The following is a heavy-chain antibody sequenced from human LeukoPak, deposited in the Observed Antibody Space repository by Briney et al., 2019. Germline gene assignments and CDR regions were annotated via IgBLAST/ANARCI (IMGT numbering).Heavy chain of an antibody. Sequence: ASVTVSCKSSGYTFTFYYMHWVRQAPGQGLEWMGWINPNSGGTNYAQKFQGRVTMTRDTSISTAYMELSRLRSDDTAVYYCARGTALTTMKVQPNWFDPWGQGTLVTVSS. V-gene: IGHV1-2*02. CDR2: INPNSGGT. D-gene: IGHD3-22*01. J-gene: IGHJ5*02. CDR3: ARGTALTTMKVQPNWFDP. CDR1: GYTFTFYY.